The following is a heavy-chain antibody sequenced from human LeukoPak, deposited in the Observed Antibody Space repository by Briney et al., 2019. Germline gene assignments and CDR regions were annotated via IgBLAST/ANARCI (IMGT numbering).Heavy chain of an antibody. CDR1: GFTFSNYC. V-gene: IGHV3-7*01. CDR2: IKQDGSGK. J-gene: IGHJ5*02. CDR3: ARDTPEMATNRLGYFDP. D-gene: IGHD5-24*01. Sequence: GGSLRLSCAASGFTFSNYCMSWVRQAPGKGLEWVANIKQDGSGKYYVDSVKGRFTISRDNAKNSLYLQMNSLRVEDTAVYYCARDTPEMATNRLGYFDPWGQGTLVTVSS.